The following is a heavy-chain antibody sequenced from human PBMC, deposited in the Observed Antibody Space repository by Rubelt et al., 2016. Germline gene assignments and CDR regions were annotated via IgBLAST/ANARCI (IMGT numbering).Heavy chain of an antibody. J-gene: IGHJ5*02. CDR3: AGEWLGSGSSYDH. Sequence: QVHLQQWGAGLLKPSETLSLTCAVHGGSLSGYYWAWIRQAPGKGLEWIGEINHRGSTTYNPSLKSRVTISVDTSRNQVSWKLNFVTAADTAIYFCAGEWLGSGSSYDHWGQGTLVTVSS. V-gene: IGHV4-34*02. CDR2: INHRGST. CDR1: GGSLSGYY. D-gene: IGHD6-6*01.